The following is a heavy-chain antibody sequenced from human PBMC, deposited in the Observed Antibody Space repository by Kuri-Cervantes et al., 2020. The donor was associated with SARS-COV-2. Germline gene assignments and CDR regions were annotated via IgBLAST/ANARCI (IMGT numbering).Heavy chain of an antibody. D-gene: IGHD3-3*01. CDR3: ARDEYPPSYDFWSGYSTLGDYYGMDV. V-gene: IGHV1-18*01. CDR1: GYTFTSYG. J-gene: IGHJ6*02. Sequence: ASVMVSCKASGYTFTSYGISWLRHAPGQGLEWMGWISAYNGNTNYARKLQGRVTMTTDTSTSTAYMELRSLRSDDTAVYYCARDEYPPSYDFWSGYSTLGDYYGMDVWGQGTTVTVSS. CDR2: ISAYNGNT.